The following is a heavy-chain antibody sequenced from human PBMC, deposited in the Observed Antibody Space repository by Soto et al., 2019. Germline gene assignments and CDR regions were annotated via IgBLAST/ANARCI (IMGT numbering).Heavy chain of an antibody. CDR2: IYSSGST. V-gene: IGHV4-61*01. Sequence: ETLSLTCTVSDGSVSSGSYYWTWIRQPPGKGLEWIGYIYSSGSTLYNPSLKSRVIISVDTSMNQFSLKLSSVTAADTAVYYCARDSLALFDSWGLGTLVTVSS. D-gene: IGHD5-12*01. CDR1: DGSVSSGSYY. CDR3: ARDSLALFDS. J-gene: IGHJ4*02.